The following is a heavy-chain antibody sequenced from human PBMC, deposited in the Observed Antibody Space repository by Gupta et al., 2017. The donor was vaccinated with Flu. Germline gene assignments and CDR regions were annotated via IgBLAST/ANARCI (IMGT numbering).Heavy chain of an antibody. V-gene: IGHV4-38-2*01. Sequence: QVQLQESGPGLVKPSETLSLTCAVSGYSISSGYYWGWIRQPPGKGLEWIGSIYHSGSTYYNPSLKSRVTISVDTSKNQFSLKLSSVTAADTAVYYCARRLGYYDILTGYCGRGVYGMDVWGQGTTVTVS. J-gene: IGHJ6*02. CDR1: GYSISSGYY. D-gene: IGHD3-9*01. CDR2: IYHSGST. CDR3: ARRLGYYDILTGYCGRGVYGMDV.